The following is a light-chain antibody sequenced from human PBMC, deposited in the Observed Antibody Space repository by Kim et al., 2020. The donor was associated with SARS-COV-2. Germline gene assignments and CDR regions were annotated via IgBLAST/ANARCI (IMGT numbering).Light chain of an antibody. Sequence: QSALTQPASVSGSPGQSITISCTGTSSDVGGYNYVSWYQQHPGKAPKLMIYDVSKRPSGVSNRFSGSKSGNTASLTISGLQAEDEADYYCSSYTRSSSYAFGTWTKVTVL. V-gene: IGLV2-14*01. CDR2: DVS. CDR1: SSDVGGYNY. J-gene: IGLJ1*01. CDR3: SSYTRSSSYA.